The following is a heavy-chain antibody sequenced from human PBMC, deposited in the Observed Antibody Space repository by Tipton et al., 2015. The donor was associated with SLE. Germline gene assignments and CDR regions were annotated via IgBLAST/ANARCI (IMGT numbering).Heavy chain of an antibody. CDR1: GFTFSSYS. Sequence: SLRLSCAASGFTFSSYSMNWVRQAPGKGLEWVSSISSSTYIYYADSVKGRFTISRDNAKNSLFLQMNSLKAEDTAVYYCASGRGDFWSGYSYGMDVWGQGTTVTVSS. CDR2: ISSSTYI. CDR3: ASGRGDFWSGYSYGMDV. D-gene: IGHD3-3*01. J-gene: IGHJ6*02. V-gene: IGHV3-21*01.